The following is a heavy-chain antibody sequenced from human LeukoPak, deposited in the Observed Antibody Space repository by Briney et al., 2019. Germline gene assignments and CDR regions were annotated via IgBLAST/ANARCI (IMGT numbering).Heavy chain of an antibody. Sequence: GGSLRLSCAASGFTFSSYGMHWVRQAPGKGLEWVAVISYDGSNKYYADSVKGRFTISRDNSKNTLYLQMNSLRAEDTAVYYCAKDEWELPGLFDYWGQGTLVTVSS. CDR3: AKDEWELPGLFDY. CDR1: GFTFSSYG. CDR2: ISYDGSNK. J-gene: IGHJ4*02. D-gene: IGHD1-26*01. V-gene: IGHV3-30*18.